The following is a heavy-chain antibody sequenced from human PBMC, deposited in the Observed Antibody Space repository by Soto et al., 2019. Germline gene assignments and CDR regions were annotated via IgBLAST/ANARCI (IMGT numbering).Heavy chain of an antibody. Sequence: PSETLSLTCTVSGCSLSNTSYNWGWIRQHPGKGLEWIGQIYNKRNTYYNPSLQSRVTISVDTSNNPFSLKLSSSAAADTAVYYCAAYDILTVYFPQYSFDYWGQGALVTVSS. V-gene: IGHV4-39*02. CDR2: IYNKRNT. CDR3: AAYDILTVYFPQYSFDY. J-gene: IGHJ4*02. D-gene: IGHD3-9*01. CDR1: GCSLSNTSYN.